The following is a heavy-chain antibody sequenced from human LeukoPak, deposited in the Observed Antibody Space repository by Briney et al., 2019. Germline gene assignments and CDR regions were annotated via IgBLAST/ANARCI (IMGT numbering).Heavy chain of an antibody. J-gene: IGHJ4*02. D-gene: IGHD3-10*01. CDR2: ISAYNGNT. CDR1: GYTFTSYG. V-gene: IGHV1-18*01. CDR3: ARAESHSDYYASGNYYFDY. Sequence: ASVKVSCKASGYTFTSYGISWVRQAPGQGLEWMGWISAYNGNTNYAQKLQGRVTMTTDTSTSTAYMELRSLRSDDTAVYYCARAESHSDYYASGNYYFDYWGQGTLVTVS.